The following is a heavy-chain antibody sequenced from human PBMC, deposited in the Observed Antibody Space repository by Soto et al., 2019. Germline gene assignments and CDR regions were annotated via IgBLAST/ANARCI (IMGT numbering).Heavy chain of an antibody. Sequence: GGSLRLSCAASGFTFSSYAMSWVRQAPGKGLEWVSAISGSGGSTYYADSVKGRFTISRDNSKNTLYLQMNSLRAEDTAVYYCLLSYVIGGFDYWGQGTLVTVSS. CDR2: ISGSGGST. CDR1: GFTFSSYA. V-gene: IGHV3-23*01. D-gene: IGHD5-18*01. CDR3: LLSYVIGGFDY. J-gene: IGHJ4*02.